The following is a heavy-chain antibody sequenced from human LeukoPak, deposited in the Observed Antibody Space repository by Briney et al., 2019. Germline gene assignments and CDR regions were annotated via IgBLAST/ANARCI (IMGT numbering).Heavy chain of an antibody. D-gene: IGHD3-22*01. J-gene: IGHJ4*02. Sequence: GGSLRLSCAASGFTFSSYGMHWVRQAPGKGLEWVAVISYDGSNKYYADSVKGRFTISRDNSKNTLYLQMNSLRAEDTAVYYCARGLRPYYYDSSGYYGVSYWGQGTLVTASS. CDR1: GFTFSSYG. CDR2: ISYDGSNK. V-gene: IGHV3-30*03. CDR3: ARGLRPYYYDSSGYYGVSY.